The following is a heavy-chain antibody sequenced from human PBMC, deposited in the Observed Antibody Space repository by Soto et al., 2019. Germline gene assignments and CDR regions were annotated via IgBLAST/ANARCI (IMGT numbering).Heavy chain of an antibody. J-gene: IGHJ4*02. CDR1: GYTFTSYA. D-gene: IGHD3-3*01. V-gene: IGHV1-3*01. CDR3: ARVSQPYYDFWSGYDY. CDR2: INAGNGNT. Sequence: QVQLVQSGAEVKKPGASVKVSCKASGYTFTSYAMHWVRQAPGQRLEWMGWINAGNGNTKYSQKFQGRVTITRDTSASTAYKELSSLRSEDTAVYYCARVSQPYYDFWSGYDYWGQGTLVTVSS.